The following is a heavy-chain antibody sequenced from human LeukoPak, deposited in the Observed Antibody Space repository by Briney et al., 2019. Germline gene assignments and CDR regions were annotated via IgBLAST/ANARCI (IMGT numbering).Heavy chain of an antibody. CDR3: ATITTYYDILTGYYTNWFDP. J-gene: IGHJ5*02. V-gene: IGHV5-51*01. D-gene: IGHD3-9*01. CDR2: IYPGDSDT. CDR1: GYSFTSYW. Sequence: GESLKISCKGSGYSFTSYWIGWVRQMPGKGLEWMGIIYPGDSDTRYSPSFQGQVTISADKSIRTAYLQWSSLKASDTAMYYCATITTYYDILTGYYTNWFDPWGQGTLVTVSS.